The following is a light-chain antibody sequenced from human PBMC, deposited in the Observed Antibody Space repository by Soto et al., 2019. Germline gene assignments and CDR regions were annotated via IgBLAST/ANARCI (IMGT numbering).Light chain of an antibody. J-gene: IGKJ4*01. CDR3: QQYNNLPRT. Sequence: EIVLTQSPGTLSLSPGERATLSCRASQSVSSSYLAWYQQKPGQAPRLLIYGASTRATGIPARFSGSGSGTEFTLTISSLQSEDYAVYYCQQYNNLPRTFGGGTKVDIK. V-gene: IGKV3-15*01. CDR2: GAS. CDR1: QSVSSSY.